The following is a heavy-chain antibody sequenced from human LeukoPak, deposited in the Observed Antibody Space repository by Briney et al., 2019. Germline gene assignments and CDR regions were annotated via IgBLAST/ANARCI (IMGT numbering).Heavy chain of an antibody. J-gene: IGHJ6*02. V-gene: IGHV3-21*01. CDR2: ISSSSSYI. CDR3: ARDKRPRGYSYGAPMDV. D-gene: IGHD5-18*01. CDR1: GFTFDSYC. Sequence: GGSLRLSCAASGFTFDSYCMNWVRQAPGKGLEWVSSISSSSSYIYYADSVKGRFTISRDNAKNSLYLQMNSLRAEDTAVYYCARDKRPRGYSYGAPMDVWGQGTTVTVSS.